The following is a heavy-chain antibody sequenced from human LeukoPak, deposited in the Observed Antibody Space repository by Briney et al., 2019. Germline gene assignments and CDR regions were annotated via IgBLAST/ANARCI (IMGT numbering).Heavy chain of an antibody. J-gene: IGHJ4*02. CDR3: ASILRSSSGYYFDY. CDR1: GFTVSTNY. CDR2: IYSGDTT. Sequence: SGGSLRLSRAASGFTVSTNYMSWVRQAPGKGLEWVSVIYSGDTTFYADSVRGKFTISRDNSKNTLYLQMNSLRAEDTAVYYCASILRSSSGYYFDYWGQGTLVTVSS. D-gene: IGHD3-10*01. V-gene: IGHV3-66*01.